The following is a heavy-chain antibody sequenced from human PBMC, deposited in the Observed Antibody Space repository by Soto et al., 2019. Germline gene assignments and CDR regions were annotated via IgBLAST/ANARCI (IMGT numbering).Heavy chain of an antibody. CDR1: GFTFSSYW. D-gene: IGHD3-10*01. CDR2: IKQDGSEK. J-gene: IGHJ3*02. CDR3: ARGRGRHAFDI. V-gene: IGHV3-7*03. Sequence: GGSLRLSCAASGFTFSSYWMSWVRQAPGKGLEWVANIKQDGSEKYYADSVKGRFTISRDNAKNSLYLQMNSLRAEDTAVYYCARGRGRHAFDIWGQGTMVTVSS.